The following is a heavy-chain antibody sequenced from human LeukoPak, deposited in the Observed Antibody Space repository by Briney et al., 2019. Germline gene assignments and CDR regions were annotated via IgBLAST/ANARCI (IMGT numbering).Heavy chain of an antibody. Sequence: SETLSLICTVSGGSISRYYWSWIRQPPGKGLEWIGFIYYSGTTNYNPSLKSRVTISVDTSKNQFSLKLTSVTAADTAVYYCARLLHDDYHAPKEVDYWGQGTLITVSS. CDR1: GGSISRYY. D-gene: IGHD5-12*01. CDR3: ARLLHDDYHAPKEVDY. J-gene: IGHJ4*02. V-gene: IGHV4-59*08. CDR2: IYYSGTT.